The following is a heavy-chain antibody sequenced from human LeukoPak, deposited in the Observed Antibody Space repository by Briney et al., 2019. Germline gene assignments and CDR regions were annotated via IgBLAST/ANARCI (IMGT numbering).Heavy chain of an antibody. V-gene: IGHV3-74*01. Sequence: GGSLRLSCAASGFTFSSYWMHWVRQAPGKGLVWVSRINSGGSRTSYADSVKGRFTISRDNAKNTLYLQMNSLRAEDTAVYYCSRERELPNDAFDIWGQGTMVTVSS. D-gene: IGHD1-26*01. CDR1: GFTFSSYW. CDR2: INSGGSRT. J-gene: IGHJ3*02. CDR3: SRERELPNDAFDI.